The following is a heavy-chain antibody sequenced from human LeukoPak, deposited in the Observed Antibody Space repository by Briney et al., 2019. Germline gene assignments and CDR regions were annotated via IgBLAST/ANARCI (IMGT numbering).Heavy chain of an antibody. CDR1: GGSISNYY. J-gene: IGHJ2*01. V-gene: IGHV4-59*12. Sequence: SETLSLTCTVSGGSISNYYWSWIRQSPEKGLEWIGSIYYSGSTYYNPSLKSRVTISVDTSKNQFSLKLSSVTAADTAVYYCARDPRANYGGNSDNWYFDLWGRGTLVTVSS. CDR2: IYYSGST. D-gene: IGHD4-23*01. CDR3: ARDPRANYGGNSDNWYFDL.